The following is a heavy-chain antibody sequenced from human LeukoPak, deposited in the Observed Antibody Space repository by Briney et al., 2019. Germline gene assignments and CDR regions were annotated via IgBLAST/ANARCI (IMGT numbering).Heavy chain of an antibody. CDR1: GFTFSNYG. V-gene: IGHV3-30*18. Sequence: TGRSLRLSCAASGFTFSNYGVHWVRQAPGKGLEWVAVISYDGSNKYYADSVKGRFTISRDNSKNTLYLQMNNLRAEDTAVYYCAKVKVNYDSSGYLYFDYWGQGTLVTVSS. CDR3: AKVKVNYDSSGYLYFDY. CDR2: ISYDGSNK. J-gene: IGHJ4*02. D-gene: IGHD3-22*01.